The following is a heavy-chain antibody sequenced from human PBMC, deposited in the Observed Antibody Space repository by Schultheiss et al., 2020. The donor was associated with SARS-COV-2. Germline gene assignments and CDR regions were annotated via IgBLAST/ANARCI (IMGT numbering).Heavy chain of an antibody. J-gene: IGHJ5*02. Sequence: SETLSLTCTVSGGSISSGSYYWSWIRQPAGKGLEWIGRIYYSGSTNYNPSLKSRVTISVDTSKNQFSLKLSSVTAADTAVYYCARALVPAAQNWFDPWGQGTLVTVSS. CDR2: IYYSGST. CDR3: ARALVPAAQNWFDP. D-gene: IGHD2-2*01. V-gene: IGHV4-61*10. CDR1: GGSISSGSYY.